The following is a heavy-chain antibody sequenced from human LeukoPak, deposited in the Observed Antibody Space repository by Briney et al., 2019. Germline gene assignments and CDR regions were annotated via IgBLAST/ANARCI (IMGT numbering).Heavy chain of an antibody. CDR1: EFTFSSYW. J-gene: IGHJ6*03. Sequence: GGSLRLSCAASEFTFSSYWMSWVRQVPGKGLEWVANIKQDGSEKYYVDSVKGRFTISRDNAKNSLYLQMNSLRAEDTAVYYCARDLGPGQYYYYYIDVWGKGTTVTVSS. CDR3: ARDLGPGQYYYYYIDV. CDR2: IKQDGSEK. V-gene: IGHV3-7*01.